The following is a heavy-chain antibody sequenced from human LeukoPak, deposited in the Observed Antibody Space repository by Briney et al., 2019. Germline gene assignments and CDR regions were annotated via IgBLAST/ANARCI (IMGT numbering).Heavy chain of an antibody. Sequence: PGRSLRLSCAASGFTFDDYAMHWVRQAPGKGLEWVSAISGSGGSTYYADSVKGRFTISRDNSKNTLYLQMNSLRAEDTAVYYCAKDYVVPAAIDDPFLDYWGQGTLVTVSS. J-gene: IGHJ4*02. CDR3: AKDYVVPAAIDDPFLDY. D-gene: IGHD2-2*01. CDR2: ISGSGGST. V-gene: IGHV3-23*01. CDR1: GFTFDDYA.